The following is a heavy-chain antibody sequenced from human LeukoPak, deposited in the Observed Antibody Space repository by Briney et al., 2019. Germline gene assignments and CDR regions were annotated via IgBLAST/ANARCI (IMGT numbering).Heavy chain of an antibody. CDR1: GYSFTSYW. CDR3: ARTVAVADSPFDY. Sequence: GESLKISWKGSGYSFTSYWIGWVRQMPGKGLEVVGIIYAGDSDTRNSPSFQGQVTISADKSISTAYLQWSSLKASDTAMYYCARTVAVADSPFDYWGQGTLVTVSS. J-gene: IGHJ4*02. D-gene: IGHD6-19*01. CDR2: IYAGDSDT. V-gene: IGHV5-51*01.